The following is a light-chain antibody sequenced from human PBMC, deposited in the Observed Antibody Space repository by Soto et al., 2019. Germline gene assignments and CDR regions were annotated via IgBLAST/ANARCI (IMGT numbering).Light chain of an antibody. CDR2: GNS. CDR3: QSYDNSLSAHLV. J-gene: IGLJ2*01. V-gene: IGLV1-40*01. CDR1: SSNIGAGYD. Sequence: QSALTQPPSVSGAPGQRVTISCTGSSSNIGAGYDVHWYQQLPGTAPKLLIFGNSNRPSGVPDRFSGSKSGTSASLAITGLRAEDEADYYYQSYDNSLSAHLVFGSGTKLTVL.